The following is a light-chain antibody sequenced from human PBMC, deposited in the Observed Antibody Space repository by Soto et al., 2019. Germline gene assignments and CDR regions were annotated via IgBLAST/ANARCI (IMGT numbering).Light chain of an antibody. CDR2: LEGSGSY. J-gene: IGLJ2*01. CDR1: SGHSTYI. CDR3: ETWDSDTRV. Sequence: QLVLTQSSSASASLGSSVKLTCTLNSGHSTYIIAWHQHQPGKAPRYLMKLEGSGSYNKGSGVPDRFSGSSSGADRYLTISNLQSEDEAAYYCETWDSDTRVFGEGTKLTVL. V-gene: IGLV4-60*03.